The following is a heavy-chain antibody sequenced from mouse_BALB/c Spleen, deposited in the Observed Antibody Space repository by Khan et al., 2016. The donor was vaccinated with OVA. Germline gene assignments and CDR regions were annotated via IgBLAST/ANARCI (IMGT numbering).Heavy chain of an antibody. D-gene: IGHD2-10*01. Sequence: QVRLQQSGAELTRPGASVKMSCKASGYTFTSYTMHWVKQRPGQGLEWIGYINPVSDYTNYNQNFKDKATLTADTSSSTAYMQLRSLTSEDSAVYYCAKEGAYCGVDGWFAYWGQGTLVTVST. CDR1: GYTFTSYT. J-gene: IGHJ3*01. CDR3: AKEGAYCGVDGWFAY. CDR2: INPVSDYT. V-gene: IGHV1-4*01.